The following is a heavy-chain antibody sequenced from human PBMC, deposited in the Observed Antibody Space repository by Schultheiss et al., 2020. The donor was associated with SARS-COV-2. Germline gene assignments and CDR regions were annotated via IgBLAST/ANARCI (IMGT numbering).Heavy chain of an antibody. Sequence: GESLKISCAASGFTFSSYAMSWVRQAPGKGLEWVSVIYSGGSTYYADSVKGRFTISRDNSKNTLYLQMNSLRAEDTAVYYCAKDHQRWLQSGVVLNPEFDYWGQGTLVTVAS. V-gene: IGHV3-23*03. CDR3: AKDHQRWLQSGVVLNPEFDY. CDR2: IYSGGST. CDR1: GFTFSSYA. J-gene: IGHJ4*02. D-gene: IGHD5-24*01.